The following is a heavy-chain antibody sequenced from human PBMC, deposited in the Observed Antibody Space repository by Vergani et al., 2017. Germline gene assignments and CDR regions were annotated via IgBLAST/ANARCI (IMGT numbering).Heavy chain of an antibody. CDR2: ISSSSSYI. J-gene: IGHJ4*02. V-gene: IGHV3-21*04. CDR1: GSTFSSYS. Sequence: EVQLLESGGGLVKPGGPLRPSCAASGSTFSSYSMNWVRQAPGKGLEWVSSISSSSSYIYYADSVKGRFTITRDNAKNSLYLQMNSLGAEDTAVYYCARGYCSSTSCYYFDYWGQGTLVTVSS. D-gene: IGHD2-2*01. CDR3: ARGYCSSTSCYYFDY.